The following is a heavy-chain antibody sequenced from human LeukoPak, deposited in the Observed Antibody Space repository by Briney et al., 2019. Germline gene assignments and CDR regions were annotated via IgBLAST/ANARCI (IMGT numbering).Heavy chain of an antibody. Sequence: SETLSLTRTVSGYSISSGYYWGWIRQPPGKGLEWIGSIHCSGSTYYKPSLKSRVTISVDTSMNQFSLKLSSVTAADTAMYYCATLSDYGSGSYLDFWGQGTLVTVSS. CDR3: ATLSDYGSGSYLDF. CDR1: GYSISSGYY. J-gene: IGHJ4*02. D-gene: IGHD3-10*01. CDR2: IHCSGST. V-gene: IGHV4-38-2*02.